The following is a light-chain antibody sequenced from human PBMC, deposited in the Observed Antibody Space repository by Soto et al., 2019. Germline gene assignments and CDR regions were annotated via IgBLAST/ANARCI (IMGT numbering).Light chain of an antibody. V-gene: IGKV3-15*01. CDR1: QSVSSN. CDR2: GAS. J-gene: IGKJ3*01. Sequence: EIVMTQSPATLSVSPGERATLSCRASQSVSSNLAWYQQKPGQAPRLLIYGASTRATGIPARFSGSGSGTDFTLTISTPLSVAWVESYCQQHYNWPFSFGPGTKVDIK. CDR3: QQHYNWPFS.